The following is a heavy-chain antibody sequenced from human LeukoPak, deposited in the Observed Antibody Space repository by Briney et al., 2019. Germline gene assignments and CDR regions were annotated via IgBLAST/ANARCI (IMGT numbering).Heavy chain of an antibody. J-gene: IGHJ2*01. Sequence: SETLSLTCTVSGGSISGGDYYWSWIRQPPGKGLEWIGYIYYSGSTYYNPSLKSRVTISVDTSKNQFSLKLSSVTAADTAVYYCARVGYLGAYCGGDCYSPWYFDLWGRGALVTVSS. D-gene: IGHD2-21*02. CDR2: IYYSGST. CDR1: GGSISGGDYY. V-gene: IGHV4-30-4*01. CDR3: ARVGYLGAYCGGDCYSPWYFDL.